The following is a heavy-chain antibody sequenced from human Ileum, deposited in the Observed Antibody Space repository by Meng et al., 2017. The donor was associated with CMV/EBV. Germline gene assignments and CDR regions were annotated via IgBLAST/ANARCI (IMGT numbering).Heavy chain of an antibody. V-gene: IGHV4-34*01. D-gene: IGHD5-12*01. CDR2: INQYGST. CDR3: VTADHHAIKY. CDR1: GGCVGPYT. J-gene: IGHJ4*02. Sequence: VQVREWGRGRLEPSETVSLTCRWGGCVGPYTWSWIRQAPGKGLEWIGKINQYGSTNFNPSVKSRVTISRDTSKNQFSLRLNSVTAADAAVYYCVTADHHAIKYWGQGTLVTVSS.